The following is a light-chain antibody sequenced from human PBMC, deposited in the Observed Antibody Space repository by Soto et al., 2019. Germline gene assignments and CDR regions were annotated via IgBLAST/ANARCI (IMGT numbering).Light chain of an antibody. V-gene: IGLV2-14*01. Sequence: QSALTQPASVSGSPGQSITISCTGSSSDIGAYNYVSWFQQYPGKAPKLIISEVSNRPSEVSNRFSGSKSGTAASLTISGLQTEDEADYFCFSFTTDWTHAFGTGTKVTVL. CDR2: EVS. CDR1: SSDIGAYNY. J-gene: IGLJ1*01. CDR3: FSFTTDWTHA.